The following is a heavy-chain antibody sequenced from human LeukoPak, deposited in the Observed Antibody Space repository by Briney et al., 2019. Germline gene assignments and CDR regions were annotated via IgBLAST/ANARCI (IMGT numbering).Heavy chain of an antibody. CDR2: ISDSGGST. V-gene: IGHV3-23*01. J-gene: IGHJ4*02. Sequence: GGSLRLSCAVSGITFSNYGMSWVRQTPGKGLEWVAGISDSGGSTNYADSVKGRFTISRDNAKNTLYLQMNSLGAEDTAVYFCAKRGVVIRVILVGFHKQAYYFDSWGQGALVTVSS. D-gene: IGHD3-10*01. CDR1: GITFSNYG. CDR3: AKRGVVIRVILVGFHKQAYYFDS.